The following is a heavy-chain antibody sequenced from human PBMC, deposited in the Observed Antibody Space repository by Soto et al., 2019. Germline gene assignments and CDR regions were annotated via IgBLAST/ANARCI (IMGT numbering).Heavy chain of an antibody. Sequence: QITLKESGPTLVKPTQTLTLTCTFSGFSLSTSGVGVGWIRQPPGKALEWLALIYWNDDKRYSLSLKSRLTITKDTSKNQVVLTMTNMDPVDTATYYCARLRGASYYFDYWGQGTLVTVSS. CDR3: ARLRGASYYFDY. D-gene: IGHD3-10*01. V-gene: IGHV2-5*01. J-gene: IGHJ4*02. CDR1: GFSLSTSGVG. CDR2: IYWNDDK.